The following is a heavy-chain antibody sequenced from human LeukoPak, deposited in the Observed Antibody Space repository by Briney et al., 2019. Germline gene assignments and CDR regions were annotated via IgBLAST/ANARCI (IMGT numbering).Heavy chain of an antibody. J-gene: IGHJ6*03. Sequence: PSETLSLTCAVYGGSFSGYYWSWIRQPPGKGLEWIGEINHSGSTNYNPSLKSRVTISVDTSKNQFSLKLSSVTAADTAVYYCARVAATDYYYYMDVWGKGTTVTISS. CDR3: ARVAATDYYYYMDV. D-gene: IGHD6-19*01. V-gene: IGHV4-34*01. CDR2: INHSGST. CDR1: GGSFSGYY.